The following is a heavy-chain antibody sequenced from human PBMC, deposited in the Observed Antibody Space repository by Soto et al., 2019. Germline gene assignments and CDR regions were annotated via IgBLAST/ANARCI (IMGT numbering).Heavy chain of an antibody. J-gene: IGHJ3*02. CDR1: GYTFTSYG. D-gene: IGHD1-26*01. Sequence: ASVKVSCKASGYTFTSYGISWVRHAPGQGLEWMGWISAYNGNTNYAQKLQGRVTMTTDTSTSTAYMELRRLSSEDTAAYYCARATKLVGATRKAFDIWGQGTMVTVSS. CDR2: ISAYNGNT. CDR3: ARATKLVGATRKAFDI. V-gene: IGHV1-18*04.